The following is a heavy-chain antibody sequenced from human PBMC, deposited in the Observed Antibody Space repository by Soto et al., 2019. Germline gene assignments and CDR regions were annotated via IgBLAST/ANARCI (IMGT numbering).Heavy chain of an antibody. CDR3: ARDYGEPYQAFFDS. J-gene: IGHJ4*02. CDR2: IFYNGNT. V-gene: IGHV4-61*08. Sequence: QVQLQESGPGLVKPSETLSLTCSVSGGSVSVGDYYWSWIRQPPGKGLEWIGNIFYNGNTNYNPPLKSRATVSSETAKDQFPLTLTSVTASYTAVYYCARDYGEPYQAFFDSWGQGILVTVAS. CDR1: GGSVSVGDYY. D-gene: IGHD3-10*01.